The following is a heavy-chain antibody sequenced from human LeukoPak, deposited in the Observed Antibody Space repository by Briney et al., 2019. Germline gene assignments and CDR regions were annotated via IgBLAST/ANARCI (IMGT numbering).Heavy chain of an antibody. J-gene: IGHJ4*02. Sequence: KLSETLSLTCTVSGGSISSYYWSWIRQPPGKGLEWIGYIYHSGSTYYNPSLKSRVTISVDRSKNQFSLKLSSVTAADTAVYYCARVASTIFGVVIIPYYFDYWGQGTLVTVSS. CDR3: ARVASTIFGVVIIPYYFDY. V-gene: IGHV4-59*12. CDR2: IYHSGST. CDR1: GGSISSYY. D-gene: IGHD3-3*01.